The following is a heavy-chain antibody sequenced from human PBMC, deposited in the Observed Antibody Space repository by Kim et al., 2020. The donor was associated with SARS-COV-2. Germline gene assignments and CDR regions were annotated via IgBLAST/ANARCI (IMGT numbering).Heavy chain of an antibody. CDR3: ARFGPDATLDY. Sequence: GGSLRLSCAASGFTFSNHWMSWVRQAPGKGLEWVATIKEDGSEEYYVDSVKGRFTISRDNAKNSVYLQMNILRAEDTAVYYCARFGPDATLDYWGQGALVTVSS. CDR2: IKEDGSEE. CDR1: GFTFSNHW. D-gene: IGHD3-16*01. V-gene: IGHV3-7*03. J-gene: IGHJ4*02.